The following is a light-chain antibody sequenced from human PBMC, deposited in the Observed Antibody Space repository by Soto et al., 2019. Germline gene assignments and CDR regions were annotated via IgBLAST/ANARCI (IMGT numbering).Light chain of an antibody. J-gene: IGLJ1*01. CDR2: TND. V-gene: IGLV1-44*01. CDR3: AVWDDSLKGPV. CDR1: SSYIGSNP. Sequence: QSVLTQPPSSSGTPGQRVTISCSGGSSYIGSNPVNWYQQLPGTAPKLLIHTNDRRPSEVPDRFSGSKSGTSASLAISGLQSEDAADYYCAVWDDSLKGPVFGTGTKLTVL.